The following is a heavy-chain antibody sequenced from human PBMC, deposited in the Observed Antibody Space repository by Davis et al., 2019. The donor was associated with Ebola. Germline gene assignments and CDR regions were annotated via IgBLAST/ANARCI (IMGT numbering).Heavy chain of an antibody. Sequence: GESLKISCAASGFTFSSYSMNWVRQAPGKGLEWVSSISSSSSYIYYADSVKGRFTISRDNAKNSLYLQMNSLRAEDTAVYYCAEISIAASRYYYGMDVWGQGTTVTVSS. CDR2: ISSSSSYI. J-gene: IGHJ6*02. CDR1: GFTFSSYS. CDR3: AEISIAASRYYYGMDV. V-gene: IGHV3-21*01. D-gene: IGHD6-6*01.